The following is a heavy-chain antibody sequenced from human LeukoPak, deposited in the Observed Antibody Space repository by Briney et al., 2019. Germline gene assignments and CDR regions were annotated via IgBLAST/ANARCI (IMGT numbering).Heavy chain of an antibody. D-gene: IGHD4-11*01. Sequence: PGRSLRLSCAASGFIFSHYGMHWVRQAPGKGLEWVAVIWHDGSSKYYADSVKGRLTISRDNSENTVYLQMNSLRAEDTAVYYCAKDAQRGFDYSNSLEYWGQGDLVTVSS. CDR2: IWHDGSSK. J-gene: IGHJ4*02. CDR1: GFIFSHYG. CDR3: AKDAQRGFDYSNSLEY. V-gene: IGHV3-33*06.